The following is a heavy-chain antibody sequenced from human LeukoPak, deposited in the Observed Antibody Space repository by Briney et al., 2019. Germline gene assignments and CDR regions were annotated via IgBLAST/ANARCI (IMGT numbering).Heavy chain of an antibody. CDR3: AKDIVVVPAATYSSSWYDY. V-gene: IGHV3-23*01. CDR2: ISGSGGST. D-gene: IGHD2-2*01. Sequence: PGGSLRLSCAASGFTFSSYAMSWVRQAPGKGLEWVSAISGSGGSTYYADSVKGRFTISRDNSKNTLYLQMNSLRAEDTAVYYCAKDIVVVPAATYSSSWYDYWGQGTLVTVSS. CDR1: GFTFSSYA. J-gene: IGHJ4*02.